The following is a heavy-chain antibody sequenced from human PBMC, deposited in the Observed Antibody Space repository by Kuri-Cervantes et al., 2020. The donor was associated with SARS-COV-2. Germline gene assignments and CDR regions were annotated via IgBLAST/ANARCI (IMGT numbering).Heavy chain of an antibody. Sequence: SETLSLTCAVYGGSFSGYYWSWIRQPPGKGLEWIGEINHSGSTNYNPSHKSRVTISVDTSKNQFSLKLSSVTAADTAVYYCARTNRGRYYYYYGMDVWGQGTTVTVSS. J-gene: IGHJ6*02. CDR1: GGSFSGYY. V-gene: IGHV4-34*01. CDR2: INHSGST. D-gene: IGHD3-10*01. CDR3: ARTNRGRYYYYYGMDV.